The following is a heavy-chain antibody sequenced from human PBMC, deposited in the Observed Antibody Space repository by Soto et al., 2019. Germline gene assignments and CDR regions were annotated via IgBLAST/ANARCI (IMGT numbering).Heavy chain of an antibody. CDR1: GFTFSSYW. CDR3: ARDRILAMDFYYYGMDV. CDR2: INSDGSST. V-gene: IGHV3-74*01. J-gene: IGHJ6*02. D-gene: IGHD5-18*01. Sequence: GGSLRLSCAASGFTFSSYWMHWVRQAPGKGLVWVSRINSDGSSTSYADSVKGRFTISRDNAKNTLYLQMNSLRAEDTAVYYCARDRILAMDFYYYGMDVWGQGTTVTVSS.